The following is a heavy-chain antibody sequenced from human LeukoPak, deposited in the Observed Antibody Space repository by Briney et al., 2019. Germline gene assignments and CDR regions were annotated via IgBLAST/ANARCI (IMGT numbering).Heavy chain of an antibody. Sequence: AASVKVSCKASGGTFSSYAISWVRQAPGQGLEWMGGIIPIFGTANYAQKFQGRVTITTDESTSTAYMELSSLRSEDTAVYYCARVNLAKPYYYYMDVWGKGTTVTVSS. CDR2: IIPIFGTA. D-gene: IGHD3-3*02. CDR1: GGTFSSYA. J-gene: IGHJ6*03. CDR3: ARVNLAKPYYYYMDV. V-gene: IGHV1-69*05.